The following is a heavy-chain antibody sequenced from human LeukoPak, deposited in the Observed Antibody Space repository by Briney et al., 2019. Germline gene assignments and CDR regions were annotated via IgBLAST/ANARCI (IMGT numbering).Heavy chain of an antibody. CDR1: GGSISSSNW. Sequence: SETLSLTCAVSGGSISSSNWWSWVRQPPGKGLEWIGEIYHSGSTNYNPSLKSRVTISADKSKNQFSLKLSSVTAADTAVYYCARVGVRSWELFIWGQGTMVTVSS. V-gene: IGHV4-4*02. CDR2: IYHSGST. J-gene: IGHJ3*02. CDR3: ARVGVRSWELFI. D-gene: IGHD1-26*01.